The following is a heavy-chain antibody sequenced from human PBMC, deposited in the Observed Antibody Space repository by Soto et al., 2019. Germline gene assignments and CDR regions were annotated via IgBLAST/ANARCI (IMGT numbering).Heavy chain of an antibody. D-gene: IGHD2-2*02. CDR3: ARQPDGCISSKCYTGTFDY. CDR2: IYYNGNT. Sequence: QLQLQESGPRLVKPSETLSLTCTVSGDSITNYNYYWGWIRQPPGKALDWIGSIYYNGNTYSNPSLRSRVTISVDTSKNHFSLRLSSVTAADTAVYYCARQPDGCISSKCYTGTFDYWGQGTLVTVSS. V-gene: IGHV4-39*01. J-gene: IGHJ4*02. CDR1: GDSITNYNYY.